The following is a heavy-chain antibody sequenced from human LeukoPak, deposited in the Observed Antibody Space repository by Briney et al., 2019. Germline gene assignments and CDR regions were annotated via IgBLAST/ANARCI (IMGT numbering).Heavy chain of an antibody. J-gene: IGHJ4*02. Sequence: SVKVSCKASGGTFSSYAISWVRQAPGQGLEWMGGIIPIFGTANYAQKFQGRVTITADKSTSTAYMELSSLRSEDTAVYYCASSGFNDILTDPFDYWGQGTLVTVSS. V-gene: IGHV1-69*06. D-gene: IGHD3-9*01. CDR2: IIPIFGTA. CDR3: ASSGFNDILTDPFDY. CDR1: GGTFSSYA.